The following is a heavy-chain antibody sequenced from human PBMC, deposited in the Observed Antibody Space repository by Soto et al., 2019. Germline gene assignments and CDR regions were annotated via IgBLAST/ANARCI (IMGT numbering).Heavy chain of an antibody. V-gene: IGHV1-2*04. D-gene: IGHD6-13*01. Sequence: ASVKVSCKASGYSFTDYHIHWVRQAPGQGLEWLGRINPKSGGTSTAQKFQGWVTMTTDTSISTASMELTRLTSDDTATYYCARDQGYSSSRDIRNYYYGMDVWGQGTTVTVSS. J-gene: IGHJ6*02. CDR3: ARDQGYSSSRDIRNYYYGMDV. CDR1: GYSFTDYH. CDR2: INPKSGGT.